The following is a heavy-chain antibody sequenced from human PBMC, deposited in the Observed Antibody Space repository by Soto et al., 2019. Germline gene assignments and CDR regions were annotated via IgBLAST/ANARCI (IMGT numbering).Heavy chain of an antibody. V-gene: IGHV4-59*01. D-gene: IGHD3-22*01. CDR1: GGSISSYY. J-gene: IGHJ4*02. Sequence: SETLSLTCTVSGGSISSYYWSWIRQPPGKGLEWIGYIYYSGSTNYNPSLKSRVTISVGTSKNQFSLKLSSVTAADTAVYYCARLHYDSSGYSFDYWGQGTLVTVSS. CDR2: IYYSGST. CDR3: ARLHYDSSGYSFDY.